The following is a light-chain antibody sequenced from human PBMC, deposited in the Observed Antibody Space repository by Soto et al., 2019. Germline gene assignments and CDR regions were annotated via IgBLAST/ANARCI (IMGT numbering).Light chain of an antibody. V-gene: IGLV2-8*01. CDR3: TSFAGSDNPYV. CDR1: SSDVGGYNF. J-gene: IGLJ1*01. Sequence: QSVLTQPPSASGSPGQSVTISCTGTSSDVGGYNFVSWYQQHPGKAPKLMIYQVNKRPSGVPDRFSGSKSGNTASLTVSGVQAEDEADYYCTSFAGSDNPYVFGTGTKLTVL. CDR2: QVN.